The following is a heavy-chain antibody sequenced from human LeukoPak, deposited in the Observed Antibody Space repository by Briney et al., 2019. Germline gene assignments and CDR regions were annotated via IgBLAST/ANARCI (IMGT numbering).Heavy chain of an antibody. Sequence: SQTLSLTCTVSGGSISSGGYYWSWIRQPPGKGLEWIGYIYHSGSTYYNPSLKSRVTISVDRSKNQFSLKLSSVTAADTAVYYCARADYDFWSGHFDYWGQGTLVTVSS. CDR2: IYHSGST. D-gene: IGHD3-3*01. V-gene: IGHV4-30-2*01. CDR3: ARADYDFWSGHFDY. CDR1: GGSISSGGYY. J-gene: IGHJ4*02.